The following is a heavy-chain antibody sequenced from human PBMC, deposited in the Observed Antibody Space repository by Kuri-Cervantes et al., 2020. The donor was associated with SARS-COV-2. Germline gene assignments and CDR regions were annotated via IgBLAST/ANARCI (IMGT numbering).Heavy chain of an antibody. CDR3: VEGSCTNGLCSPDY. CDR2: IYSGGGT. Sequence: GESLKISCAASGFTVSSNYMSWVRQAPGKGLEWVSVIYSGGGTYYADSVKGRFTISRDNYKNTLYLQMNSLRAEDTAVFYCVEGSCTNGLCSPDYWGQGALVTVSS. J-gene: IGHJ4*02. D-gene: IGHD2-8*01. V-gene: IGHV3-53*01. CDR1: GFTVSSNY.